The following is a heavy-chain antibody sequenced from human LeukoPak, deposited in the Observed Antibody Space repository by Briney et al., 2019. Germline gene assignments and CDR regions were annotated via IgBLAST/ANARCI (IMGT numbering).Heavy chain of an antibody. D-gene: IGHD6-19*01. J-gene: IGHJ4*02. CDR2: ISGSGSST. CDR3: AKESSGGWYFDY. Sequence: PGGSLRLSCAASGFTFSSYAMTWVRQAPGKGLEWVSAISGSGSSTYYADSVKGRFTISRDNSKNTVYLQMNSLRAEDTAVYYCAKESSGGWYFDYWGQGTLVTVSS. V-gene: IGHV3-23*01. CDR1: GFTFSSYA.